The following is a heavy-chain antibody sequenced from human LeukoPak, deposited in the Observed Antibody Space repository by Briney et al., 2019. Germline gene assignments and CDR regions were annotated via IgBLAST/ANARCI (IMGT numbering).Heavy chain of an antibody. CDR2: ISWNSGSI. J-gene: IGHJ5*02. CDR3: AKDGLVRGARNWFDP. CDR1: GFTFDDYA. D-gene: IGHD3-10*01. Sequence: GGSLRLSCAASGFTFDDYAMHWVRQAPGKGLEWVSGISWNSGSIGYADSVKGRFTISRDNAKNSLYLQMNSLRAEDTALYYCAKDGLVRGARNWFDPWGQGTLVTVSS. V-gene: IGHV3-9*01.